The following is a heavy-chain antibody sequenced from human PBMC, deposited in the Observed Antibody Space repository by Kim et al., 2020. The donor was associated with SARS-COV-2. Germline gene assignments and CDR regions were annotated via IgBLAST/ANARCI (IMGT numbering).Heavy chain of an antibody. CDR3: ATRPAVGATDLQGAFDI. V-gene: IGHV1-24*01. CDR1: GYTLTELS. Sequence: ASVKVSCKVSGYTLTELSMHWVRQAPGKGLEWMGGFDPEDGETIYAQKFQGRVTMTEDTSTDTAYMELSSLRSEDTAVYYCATRPAVGATDLQGAFDIWGQVTMVTVSS. J-gene: IGHJ3*02. D-gene: IGHD1-26*01. CDR2: FDPEDGET.